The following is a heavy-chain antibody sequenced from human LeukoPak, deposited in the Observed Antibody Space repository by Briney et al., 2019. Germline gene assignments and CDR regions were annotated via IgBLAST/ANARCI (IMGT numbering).Heavy chain of an antibody. Sequence: PSETLSLTCAVYGGSFSGYYWSWIRQPPGKGLEWIGEINHSGSTNYNPSLRSRVTISVDTSKNQFSLKPSSVTAADTAVYYCARVNKSYYDILTGYYDYWGQGTLVTVSS. V-gene: IGHV4-34*01. CDR3: ARVNKSYYDILTGYYDY. J-gene: IGHJ4*02. D-gene: IGHD3-9*01. CDR1: GGSFSGYY. CDR2: INHSGST.